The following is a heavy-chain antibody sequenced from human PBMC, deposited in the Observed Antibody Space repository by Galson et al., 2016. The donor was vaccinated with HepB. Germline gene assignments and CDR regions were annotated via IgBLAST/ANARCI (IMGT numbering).Heavy chain of an antibody. CDR2: GYYSGST. CDR3: ARGLDYGDRYFDY. J-gene: IGHJ4*02. Sequence: TLSLTCTVSGGSISSGGYYWSWIRQHPGKGLEWIGYGYYSGSTYYNPSLKSRVTISVDTSKSQFSLKLSSVTAADTAVYYCARGLDYGDRYFDYWGQGALVTVSS. CDR1: GGSISSGGYY. V-gene: IGHV4-31*03. D-gene: IGHD4-17*01.